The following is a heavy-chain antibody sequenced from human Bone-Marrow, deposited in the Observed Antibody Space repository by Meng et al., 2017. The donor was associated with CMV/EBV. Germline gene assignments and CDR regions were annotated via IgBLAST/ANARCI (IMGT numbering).Heavy chain of an antibody. J-gene: IGHJ5*02. CDR1: GFSLSTSGVG. D-gene: IGHD2-2*01. V-gene: IGHV2-5*01. CDR3: AYRIPGSISRNWFDP. CDR2: NSWNDDK. Sequence: SGPTLVKPTQTLTLTCTFSGFSLSTSGVGVGWIRQPPGKALEWLALNSWNDDKRYSPSLKSRLTITKDTSKNQVVLTMTNMDPVDTATYYCAYRIPGSISRNWFDPWGPGNLVNVSS.